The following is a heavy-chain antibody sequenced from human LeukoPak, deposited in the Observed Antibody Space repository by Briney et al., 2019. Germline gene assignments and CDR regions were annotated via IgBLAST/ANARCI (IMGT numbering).Heavy chain of an antibody. CDR2: ISNSGSAK. Sequence: GGSLRLSCVASGFIFSDFYMSWIRQAPGKGLEWVSYISNSGSAKYYADSVKGRFTISRDNAKNSLFLQMNSLRAEDTAVYYCASATYFAHGYWGQGTLVTVSS. J-gene: IGHJ4*02. CDR3: ASATYFAHGY. D-gene: IGHD2-15*01. V-gene: IGHV3-11*01. CDR1: GFIFSDFY.